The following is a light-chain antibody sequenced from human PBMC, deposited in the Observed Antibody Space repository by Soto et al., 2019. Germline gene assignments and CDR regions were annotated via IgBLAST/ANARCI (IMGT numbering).Light chain of an antibody. Sequence: EVVLTQSPGTLSLSPGERATLSCRASQSISQSLAWYQQRPGQSPRLLIYDASRRATGIPDRFTGSGFGTDFTLTISRLEPEDFAVYYCQHYGRSFWTFGQGTKVDI. V-gene: IGKV3-20*01. CDR1: QSISQS. CDR2: DAS. J-gene: IGKJ1*01. CDR3: QHYGRSFWT.